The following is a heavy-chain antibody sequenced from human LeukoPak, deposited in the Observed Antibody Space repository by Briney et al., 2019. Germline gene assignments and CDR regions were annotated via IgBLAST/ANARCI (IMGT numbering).Heavy chain of an antibody. V-gene: IGHV3-23*01. CDR2: VNENDGRA. D-gene: IGHD3-10*02. CDR3: AKAVFGENFAY. CDR1: GFTFRTCA. J-gene: IGHJ4*01. Sequence: GGSLRLSCVASGFTFRTCAMSWVRQAPGKGREWVSSVNENDGRAEYADSVKGRFTISRDTSKTTLFLQMSSLRAEDTALYYCAKAVFGENFAYWGHGTLVTVSS.